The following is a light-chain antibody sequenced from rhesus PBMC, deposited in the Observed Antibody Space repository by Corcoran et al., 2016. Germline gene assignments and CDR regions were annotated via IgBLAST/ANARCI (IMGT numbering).Light chain of an antibody. J-gene: IGKJ1*01. Sequence: DIQMTQSPSSLSASVGDRVTITCRASQGISTYLNWYQQKPGKAPKRLIYKASSLESGVPSRFSGSGSGTDFTLTISSLPPEDFATYYCLQYNSDPWTFGQGTKVEIK. CDR2: KAS. CDR3: LQYNSDPWT. V-gene: IGKV1-43*02. CDR1: QGISTY.